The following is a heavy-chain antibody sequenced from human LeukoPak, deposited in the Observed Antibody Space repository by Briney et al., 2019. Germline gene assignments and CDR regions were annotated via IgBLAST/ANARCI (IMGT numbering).Heavy chain of an antibody. V-gene: IGHV4-59*11. Sequence: PSETLSLTCTVSGGSISSRYWSWIRKPPGEGREWIGYFYYYWSTRYNPSLNSRVTISVDPSKDLFSLELSSATAAGPAVYFCARVAIVGATVWFAPWGEGTPVTVYS. J-gene: IGHJ5*02. CDR1: GGSISSRY. CDR2: FYYYWST. CDR3: ARVAIVGATVWFAP. D-gene: IGHD1-26*01.